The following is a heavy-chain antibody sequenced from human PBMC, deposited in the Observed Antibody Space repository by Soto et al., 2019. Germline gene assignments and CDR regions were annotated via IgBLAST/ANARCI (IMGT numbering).Heavy chain of an antibody. Sequence: EVQMVESGGALVQPGGSLRLSCAVSGFTINSNWMHWVRQAPGKGLVWVSRIDGEGSGTSYADSVKGRFTISRDVAKNTVYLQMNSLRVEDTAVYYCATVFDYWGQGTPVTVSS. CDR3: ATVFDY. J-gene: IGHJ4*02. CDR2: IDGEGSGT. V-gene: IGHV3-74*01. CDR1: GFTINSNW.